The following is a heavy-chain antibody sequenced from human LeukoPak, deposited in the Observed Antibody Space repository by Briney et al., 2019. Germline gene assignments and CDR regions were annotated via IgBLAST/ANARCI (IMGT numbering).Heavy chain of an antibody. D-gene: IGHD1-26*01. CDR2: ISSSSSYI. Sequence: GGSLRLSCAASGFTFSSYSMNWVRQAPGKGLEWVSSISSSSSYIYYADLVKGRFTISRDNAKNSLYLQMNSLRAEDTAVYYCARRRGIVGATWDYWGQGTLVTVSS. CDR3: ARRRGIVGATWDY. CDR1: GFTFSSYS. V-gene: IGHV3-21*01. J-gene: IGHJ4*02.